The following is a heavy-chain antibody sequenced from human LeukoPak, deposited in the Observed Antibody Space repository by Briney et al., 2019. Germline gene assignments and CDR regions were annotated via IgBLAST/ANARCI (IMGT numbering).Heavy chain of an antibody. Sequence: GGSLRLSCAASGFTFSSYAMNWVRQAPGKGLEWVSGISGSGGTTFYADSVKGRFTISRDNSKNTLYLQMHSLRAEDTAVYYCAKVLERNIANHHDVFDYWGQGTRVTVSS. CDR3: AKVLERNIANHHDVFDY. V-gene: IGHV3-23*01. CDR2: ISGSGGTT. D-gene: IGHD6-13*01. CDR1: GFTFSSYA. J-gene: IGHJ4*02.